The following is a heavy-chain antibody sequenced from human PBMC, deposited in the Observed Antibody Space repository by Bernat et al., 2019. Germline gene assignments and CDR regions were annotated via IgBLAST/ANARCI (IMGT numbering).Heavy chain of an antibody. V-gene: IGHV3-30-3*01. CDR3: ARDRNYDYIWGGYDAFGI. CDR2: ISYDGSNK. J-gene: IGHJ3*02. D-gene: IGHD3-16*01. Sequence: QVQLVESGGGVVQPGRSLRLSCAASGFTFSSYAMHWVRQAPGKGLEWVAVISYDGSNKYYADSVKGRFTISRDNSKNTLYLQMNSLRAEDTAVYYCARDRNYDYIWGGYDAFGIWGQGTMVTVSS. CDR1: GFTFSSYA.